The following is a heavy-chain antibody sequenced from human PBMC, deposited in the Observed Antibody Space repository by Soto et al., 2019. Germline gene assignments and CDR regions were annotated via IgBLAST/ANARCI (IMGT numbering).Heavy chain of an antibody. Sequence: EVQLEESGGALVQPGRSLRLSCAASGFTFDDYAMHWVRQVLGKGLEWVSSISWNSGNIGYADSVKGRFTTSRDNAKNSLYLQMNILRPEDTALYYCVRSKGGYSYGTPFDYWGQGTLVTVSS. D-gene: IGHD5-18*01. CDR2: ISWNSGNI. V-gene: IGHV3-9*01. CDR1: GFTFDDYA. CDR3: VRSKGGYSYGTPFDY. J-gene: IGHJ4*02.